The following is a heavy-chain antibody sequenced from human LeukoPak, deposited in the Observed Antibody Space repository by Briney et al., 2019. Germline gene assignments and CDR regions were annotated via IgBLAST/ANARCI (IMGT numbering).Heavy chain of an antibody. Sequence: PSQTLSLTCTVSGGSISSGGYYWSWIRQPPGKGLEWIGYIYHTGSTYYNPSLKSRVTISVDTSKNQFSLKLSSVTAADTAVYYCAREGGDSSGYYHDYWGQGTLVTVSS. CDR2: IYHTGST. V-gene: IGHV4-30-2*01. D-gene: IGHD3-22*01. CDR3: AREGGDSSGYYHDY. J-gene: IGHJ4*02. CDR1: GGSISSGGYY.